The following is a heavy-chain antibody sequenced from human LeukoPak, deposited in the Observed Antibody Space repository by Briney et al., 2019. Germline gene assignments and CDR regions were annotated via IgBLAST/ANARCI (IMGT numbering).Heavy chain of an antibody. D-gene: IGHD4-17*01. CDR3: ARGLFYGDKRLGAGPSYYGMDV. CDR1: GGSFSGYY. V-gene: IGHV4-34*01. J-gene: IGHJ6*02. Sequence: SETLSLTCAVYGGSFSGYYWSWIRQPPGKGLEWIGEINHSGSTNYNPSLKSRVTISVDTSKNQFSLKLSSVTAADTAVYYCARGLFYGDKRLGAGPSYYGMDVWGQGTTVTVSS. CDR2: INHSGST.